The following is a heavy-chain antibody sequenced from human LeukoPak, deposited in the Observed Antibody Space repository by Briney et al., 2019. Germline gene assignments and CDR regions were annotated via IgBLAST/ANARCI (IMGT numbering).Heavy chain of an antibody. CDR2: IYIDGST. V-gene: IGHV3-53*01. J-gene: IGHJ3*02. Sequence: GSLRLSCAASGFTVSGSYMNWVRQAPGKGLEWVSVIYIDGSTYYADSVRGRFTISRDNSKNTLYLHMNSLRAEDTAVYFCARDRAGAYSDALDIWGQGTMVTVSS. D-gene: IGHD3-10*01. CDR3: ARDRAGAYSDALDI. CDR1: GFTVSGSY.